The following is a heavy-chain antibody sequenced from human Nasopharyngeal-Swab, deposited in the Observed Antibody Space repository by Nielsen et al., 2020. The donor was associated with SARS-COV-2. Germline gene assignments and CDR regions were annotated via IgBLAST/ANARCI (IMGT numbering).Heavy chain of an antibody. CDR2: ISSSSSYI. CDR3: ARFTPNYYDSSGPVGY. D-gene: IGHD3-22*01. J-gene: IGHJ4*02. CDR1: GFTFSSYS. V-gene: IGHV3-21*01. Sequence: ESLKISCASFGFTFSSYSMNWVRQAPGKGLEWVSSISSSSSYIYYADSVKGRFTISRDNAKNSLYLQMNSLRAEDTAVYYCARFTPNYYDSSGPVGYWGQGTLVTVSS.